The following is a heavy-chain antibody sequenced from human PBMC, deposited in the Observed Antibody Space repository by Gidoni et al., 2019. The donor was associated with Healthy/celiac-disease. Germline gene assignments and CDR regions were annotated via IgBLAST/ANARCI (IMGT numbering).Heavy chain of an antibody. D-gene: IGHD6-19*01. Sequence: EVQLVESGGVVVQPGGSLRLSCAASGFPFDDYTMHWVRQAPGKGLEWVSLISLDGGSTYYADAVKGRFTISRDNSKNSLYLQMNSLRTEDTALYYCAKDSDRGSGWYFWWFDPWGQGTLVTVSS. CDR2: ISLDGGST. CDR1: GFPFDDYT. V-gene: IGHV3-43*01. CDR3: AKDSDRGSGWYFWWFDP. J-gene: IGHJ5*02.